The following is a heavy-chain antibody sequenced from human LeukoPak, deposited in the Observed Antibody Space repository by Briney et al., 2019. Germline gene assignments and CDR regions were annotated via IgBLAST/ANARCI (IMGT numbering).Heavy chain of an antibody. V-gene: IGHV4-59*11. CDR3: AKGHCSSTSCSRNWFDP. Sequence: PSETLSLTCTVSGVSISSHYWSWIRQPPGKGLEWIGYIYYSGSTNYNPSLKSRVTISVDTSKNQFSLKLSSVPAADTAVYYCAKGHCSSTSCSRNWFDPWGQGTLVTVSS. CDR1: GVSISSHY. CDR2: IYYSGST. J-gene: IGHJ5*02. D-gene: IGHD2-2*01.